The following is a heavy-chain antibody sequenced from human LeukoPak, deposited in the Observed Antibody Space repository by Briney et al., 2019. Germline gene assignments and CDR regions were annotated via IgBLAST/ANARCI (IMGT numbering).Heavy chain of an antibody. CDR1: GFTFSSFA. CDR2: FDGNGPNT. D-gene: IGHD2-8*02. Sequence: GGSLRLSCAASGFTFSSFAMTWVRQAPGKGLEWVSGFDGNGPNTYYADSVKGRWTISRDNSRNTVYLEMNSLRPEDTAIYYCAKPRTTGLGWAQFDYWGQGSLVTVSS. J-gene: IGHJ4*02. V-gene: IGHV3-23*01. CDR3: AKPRTTGLGWAQFDY.